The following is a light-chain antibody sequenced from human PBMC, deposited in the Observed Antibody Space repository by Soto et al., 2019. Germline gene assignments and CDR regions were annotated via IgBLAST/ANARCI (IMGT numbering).Light chain of an antibody. V-gene: IGKV2-30*02. CDR2: KVS. J-gene: IGKJ5*01. CDR3: MQGTHWPIT. Sequence: DVVMTQSPLSLPVTLGQPASISCRSNQILVHSDGIAYFSWFQQRPGRSPRRLIYKVSNRDSGVPDRFSGSGSGTDFALKISRVEAEDVGVDYCMQGTHWPITCGQGTRREIK. CDR1: QILVHSDGIAY.